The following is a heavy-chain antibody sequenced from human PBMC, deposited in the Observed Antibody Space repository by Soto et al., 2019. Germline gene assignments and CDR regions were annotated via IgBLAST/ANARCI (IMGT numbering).Heavy chain of an antibody. D-gene: IGHD3-3*01. CDR1: GFTFSSYS. J-gene: IGHJ5*02. Sequence: GSLRLSCAASGFTFSSYSMNWVRQAPGKGLEWVSYISSSSSTIYYADSVKGRFTISRDNAKNSLYLQMNSLRAEDTAVYYCAREGGSLGDYDFWSARRQRWFDPWGQGTLVTVSS. V-gene: IGHV3-48*01. CDR3: AREGGSLGDYDFWSARRQRWFDP. CDR2: ISSSSSTI.